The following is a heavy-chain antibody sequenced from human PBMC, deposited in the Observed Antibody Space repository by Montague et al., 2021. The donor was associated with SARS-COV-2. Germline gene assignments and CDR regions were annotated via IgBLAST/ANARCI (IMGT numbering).Heavy chain of an antibody. J-gene: IGHJ6*02. CDR3: ATFKYCTTSTCAVEPYYYYYSGMDV. CDR2: INQDGGEK. Sequence: SLSASGFGFSRYWMTWVRQAPGKGLEWMANINQDGGEKYYVDSVKGRFTVSRDNAKNSLYLQLNSLRDEDTAVYYCATFKYCTTSTCAVEPYYYYYSGMDVWGQGTTVTVSS. CDR1: GFGFSRYW. V-gene: IGHV3-7*01. D-gene: IGHD2-8*01.